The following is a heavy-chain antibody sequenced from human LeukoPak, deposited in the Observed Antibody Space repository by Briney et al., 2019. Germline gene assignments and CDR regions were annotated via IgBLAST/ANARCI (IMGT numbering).Heavy chain of an antibody. V-gene: IGHV4-59*08. CDR1: GGSISNYY. Sequence: SETLSLTCTVSGGSISNYYWIWIRQPPGKGLEWIGYIYYTGSTNYNPSLKSRVAISVDTSKNQFSLNLSSVTAADTAVYYCARLRRGSLYYFDYWGQGTLVTVSS. CDR3: ARLRRGSLYYFDY. CDR2: IYYTGST. J-gene: IGHJ4*02. D-gene: IGHD1-26*01.